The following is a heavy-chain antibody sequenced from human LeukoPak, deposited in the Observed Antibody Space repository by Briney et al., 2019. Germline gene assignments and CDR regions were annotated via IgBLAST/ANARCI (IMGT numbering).Heavy chain of an antibody. J-gene: IGHJ4*02. CDR2: ISGSGGST. CDR3: AKGGDSSTSCYGTD. Sequence: GGSLRLSCAASGFTFSSYAMSWVRQAPGKGLEWVSAISGSGGSTYYADSVKGRFTISRDNSKNTLYLQMNSLRAEDTAVYYCAKGGDSSTSCYGTDWGQGTLVTVSS. V-gene: IGHV3-23*01. CDR1: GFTFSSYA. D-gene: IGHD2-2*01.